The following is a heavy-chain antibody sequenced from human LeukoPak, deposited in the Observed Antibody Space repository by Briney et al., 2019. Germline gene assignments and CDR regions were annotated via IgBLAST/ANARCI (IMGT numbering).Heavy chain of an antibody. J-gene: IGHJ4*02. CDR3: ATGDPRELILEN. CDR2: FDPEDGET. V-gene: IGHV1-24*01. Sequence: ASVKVSCKASGYTFTTYYMHWVRQAPGQGLEWMGGFDPEDGETIYAQKFQGRVTMTEDTSTDTAYMELSSLRSEDTAVYYCATGDPRELILENWGQGTLVTVSS. D-gene: IGHD1-26*01. CDR1: GYTFTTYY.